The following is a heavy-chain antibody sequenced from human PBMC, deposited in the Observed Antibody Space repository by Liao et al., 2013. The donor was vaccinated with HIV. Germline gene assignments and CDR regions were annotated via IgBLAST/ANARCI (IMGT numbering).Heavy chain of an antibody. D-gene: IGHD3-22*01. J-gene: IGHJ6*03. CDR3: ARKGYYYDSSGYASITSYYYYYMDV. CDR1: GGSISSYY. CDR2: IYTSGST. V-gene: IGHV4-4*07. Sequence: QVHLQESGPGLVKPSETLSLTCTVSGGSISSYYWSWIRQPAGKGLEWIGRIYTSGSTNYNPSLKSRVTISVDTSKNQFSLKLSSVTAADTAVYYCARKGYYYDSSGYASITSYYYYYMDVVGQRTTVTVSS.